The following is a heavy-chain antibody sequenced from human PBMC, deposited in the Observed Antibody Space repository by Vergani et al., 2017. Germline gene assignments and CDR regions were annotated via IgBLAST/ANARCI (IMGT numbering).Heavy chain of an antibody. Sequence: QVQLVQSGAEVKKPGASVKVSCKASGYTFTSYGISWVRQAPGQGLEWMGWISAYNGNTNYAQKLQGRLTMTTDTSTSTAYMERRSLRSDDTAVYYCARDYDFWSGWVSWYGMDVWGQGTTVTVSS. CDR3: ARDYDFWSGWVSWYGMDV. J-gene: IGHJ6*02. CDR2: ISAYNGNT. D-gene: IGHD3-3*01. V-gene: IGHV1-18*01. CDR1: GYTFTSYG.